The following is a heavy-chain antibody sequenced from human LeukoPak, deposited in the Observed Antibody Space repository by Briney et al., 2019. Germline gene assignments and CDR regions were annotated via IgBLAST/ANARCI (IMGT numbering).Heavy chain of an antibody. Sequence: GSSVKVSCKTSGGTFTNYPISWVRQAPGHGLEWMGGIMPIFGTAHYAEKFQPRVTITADESTSTVFLELRSLKSEDTAVYYCARGPEIVMAGTGLAAYKWFDPWGQGTLLTVSA. J-gene: IGHJ5*02. CDR3: ARGPEIVMAGTGLAAYKWFDP. CDR1: GGTFTNYP. V-gene: IGHV1-69*01. CDR2: IMPIFGTA. D-gene: IGHD6-19*01.